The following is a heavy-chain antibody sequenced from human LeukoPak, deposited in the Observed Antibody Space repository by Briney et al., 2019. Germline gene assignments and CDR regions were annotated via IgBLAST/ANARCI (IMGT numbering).Heavy chain of an antibody. D-gene: IGHD2-2*01. V-gene: IGHV4-61*02. Sequence: SETLSLTCTVSGGSISSGSYYWSWIRQPPGKGLEWIGRIYTSGSTNYNPSLKSRVTISVDTSKNQFSLKLSSVTAADTAVYYCAREGRYCSSTSCYGEFDYWGQGTLVTASS. CDR2: IYTSGST. J-gene: IGHJ4*02. CDR1: GGSISSGSYY. CDR3: AREGRYCSSTSCYGEFDY.